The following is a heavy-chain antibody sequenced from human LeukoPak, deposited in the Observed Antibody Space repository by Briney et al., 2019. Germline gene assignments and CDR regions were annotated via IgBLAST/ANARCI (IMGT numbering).Heavy chain of an antibody. D-gene: IGHD3-10*01. J-gene: IGHJ5*02. CDR2: INPNSGGT. Sequence: ASVKVSCKASGYTFTGYYMHWVRQAPGQGLEWMGWINPNSGGTNYAQKFQGRVTMTRDTSISTAYMELSRLRSDDTAVYYCARDFGAMVRGVTNWFDPWGQGTLVTVSS. CDR1: GYTFTGYY. V-gene: IGHV1-2*02. CDR3: ARDFGAMVRGVTNWFDP.